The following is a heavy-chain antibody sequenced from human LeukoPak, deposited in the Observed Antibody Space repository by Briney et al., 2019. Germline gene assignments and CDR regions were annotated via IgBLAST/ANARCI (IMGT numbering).Heavy chain of an antibody. CDR1: KYSFTSYW. CDR2: IYPVDAAT. V-gene: IGHV5-51*01. CDR3: ARVGHSYHYYMDV. Sequence: GESLKISCKASKYSFTSYWSGWVRHMHGKGLEWIGIIYPVDAATRYSPSCQGQVTISADKSISTAYLQWSSLKASDTAMYYCARVGHSYHYYMDVRGKGTTVTVSS. J-gene: IGHJ6*03. D-gene: IGHD1-26*01.